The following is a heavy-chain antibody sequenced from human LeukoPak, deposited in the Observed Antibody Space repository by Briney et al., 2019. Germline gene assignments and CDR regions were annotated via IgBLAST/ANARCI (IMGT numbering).Heavy chain of an antibody. D-gene: IGHD4/OR15-4a*01. Sequence: GGSLRLSCAASGFTFSGSAMHWVRQTSGKGLEWVGRIRSKANSYATAYAASLKGRFTISRDDSKNTAYLEMNSLESEDTAVYYCARRAGAYSHPYDYWGQGTLVTVSS. CDR2: IRSKANSYAT. CDR1: GFTFSGSA. J-gene: IGHJ4*02. V-gene: IGHV3-73*01. CDR3: ARRAGAYSHPYDY.